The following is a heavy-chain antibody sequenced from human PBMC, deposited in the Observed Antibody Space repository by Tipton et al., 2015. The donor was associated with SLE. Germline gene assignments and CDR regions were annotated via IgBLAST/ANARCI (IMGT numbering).Heavy chain of an antibody. Sequence: LRLSCTVSGGSITSGSYYWSWIRQPAGKGLEWVGGIDSSGSTNYHPSLKSRVTISVDTSKNQFSLNLSSVTAADTAVYYCARQQKYYYDSSLSFDPWGQGTLVTVSS. CDR2: IDSSGST. CDR1: GGSITSGSYY. J-gene: IGHJ5*02. CDR3: ARQQKYYYDSSLSFDP. D-gene: IGHD3-22*01. V-gene: IGHV4-61*02.